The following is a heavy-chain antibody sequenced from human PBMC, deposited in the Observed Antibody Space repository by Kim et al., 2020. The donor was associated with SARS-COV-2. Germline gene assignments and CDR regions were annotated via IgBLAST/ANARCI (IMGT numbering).Heavy chain of an antibody. CDR1: GFTFSSYW. CDR2: IKQDGSEK. D-gene: IGHD4-17*01. V-gene: IGHV3-7*04. J-gene: IGHJ6*02. CDR3: ARGTVTKRAGMDV. Sequence: GGSLRLSCAASGFTFSSYWMSWVRQAPGKGLEWVANIKQDGSEKYYVDSVKGRFTISRDNAKNSLYLQMNSLRAEDTAVYYCARGTVTKRAGMDVWGQGTTVTVSS.